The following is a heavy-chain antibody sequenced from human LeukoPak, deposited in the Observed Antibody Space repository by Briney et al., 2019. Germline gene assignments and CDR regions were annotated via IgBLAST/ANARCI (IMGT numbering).Heavy chain of an antibody. J-gene: IGHJ6*02. CDR2: ISSSSSYI. CDR1: GFTFSSYS. Sequence: PGGSLRLSCAASGFTFSSYSMNWVRQAPGKGLESVSSISSSSSYIYYADSVKGRFTISRDNAKNSLYLQMNSLRAEDTAVYYCAKTSQGHPPYYCSMDVWGQGTTVTVSS. V-gene: IGHV3-21*04. CDR3: AKTSQGHPPYYCSMDV.